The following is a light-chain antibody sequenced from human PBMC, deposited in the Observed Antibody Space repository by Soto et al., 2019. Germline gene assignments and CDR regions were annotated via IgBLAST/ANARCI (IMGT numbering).Light chain of an antibody. Sequence: LSCRASQNVANYFAWYHQKPGQAPRLLIYESSNRATGIAARFSGSGSGTEFTLTISSLQPDDFATYYCQHYNNYPWTFGQGTKVDI. CDR2: ESS. CDR3: QHYNNYPWT. V-gene: IGKV3D-15*01. J-gene: IGKJ1*01. CDR1: QNVANY.